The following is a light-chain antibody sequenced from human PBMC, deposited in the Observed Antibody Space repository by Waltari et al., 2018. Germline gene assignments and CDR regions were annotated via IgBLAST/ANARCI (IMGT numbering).Light chain of an antibody. CDR3: SSYIGSSTLEL. CDR1: NSDVGYYNY. Sequence: QSALTQPASVSGSPGQSTTISCTGTNSDVGYYNYVSWYQQHPGKAPKLMIYDVSNRPSGVSNRFPCSKSGNSASLTISGLQAEDEADYYCSSYIGSSTLELFGGGTSLTVL. V-gene: IGLV2-14*03. CDR2: DVS. J-gene: IGLJ2*01.